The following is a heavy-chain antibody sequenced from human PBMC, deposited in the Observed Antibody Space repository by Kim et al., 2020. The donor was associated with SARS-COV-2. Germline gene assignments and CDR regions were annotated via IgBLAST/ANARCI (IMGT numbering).Heavy chain of an antibody. CDR1: GGTFSSYA. CDR3: ARTNLGYCSSTSCPPSYYYGMDV. Sequence: SVKVSCKASGGTFSSYAISWVRQAPGQGLEWMGGIIPIFGTANYAQKFQGRVTITADESTSTAYMELSSLRSEDTAVYYCARTNLGYCSSTSCPPSYYYGMDVWGQGTTVTVSS. D-gene: IGHD2-2*01. J-gene: IGHJ6*02. CDR2: IIPIFGTA. V-gene: IGHV1-69*13.